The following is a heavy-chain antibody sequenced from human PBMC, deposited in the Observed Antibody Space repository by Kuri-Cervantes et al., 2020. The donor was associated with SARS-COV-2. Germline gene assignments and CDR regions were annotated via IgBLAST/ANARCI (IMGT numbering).Heavy chain of an antibody. V-gene: IGHV3-33*06. CDR2: IYNDENNR. CDR3: AKVEMASTGGFDY. D-gene: IGHD5-24*01. CDR1: GFTLGTYG. J-gene: IGHJ4*02. Sequence: GESLKISCAASGFTLGTYGMHWVRQAPGKGLEWVAVIYNDENNRNYADSVKGRFTISRDNAKNTLHLQMNSLRAEDTAVYYCAKVEMASTGGFDYWGQGTLVTVSS.